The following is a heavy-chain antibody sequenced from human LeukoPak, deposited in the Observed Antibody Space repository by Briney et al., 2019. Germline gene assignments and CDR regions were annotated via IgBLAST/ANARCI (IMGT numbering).Heavy chain of an antibody. J-gene: IGHJ4*02. CDR3: AKDSTSMIVVVSIDY. V-gene: IGHV3-30*18. CDR1: GFTFSSYG. Sequence: QPGGSLRLSCAASGFTFSSYGMHWVRQAPGKGLEWVAVISYDGSNKYYADSVKGRFTISRDNSKNTLYLQMNSLRAEDTAVYYCAKDSTSMIVVVSIDYWGQGTLVTVSS. CDR2: ISYDGSNK. D-gene: IGHD3-22*01.